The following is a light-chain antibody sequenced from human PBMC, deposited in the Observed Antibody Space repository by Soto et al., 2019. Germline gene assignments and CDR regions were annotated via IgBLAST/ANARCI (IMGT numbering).Light chain of an antibody. V-gene: IGLV1-40*01. CDR2: GNS. Sequence: SVTGVELGGVSIFSTKSSSNIGAGYDVHWYQQLPGTAPKLLIYGNSNRPSGVPDRFSGSKSGTSASLAITGLQAEDEADYYCQSYDSSLSGYNYVFGTGTKVTL. J-gene: IGLJ1*01. CDR3: QSYDSSLSGYNYV. CDR1: SSNIGAGYD.